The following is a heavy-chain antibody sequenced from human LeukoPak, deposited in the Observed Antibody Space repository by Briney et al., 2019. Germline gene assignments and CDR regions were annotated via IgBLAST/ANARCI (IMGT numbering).Heavy chain of an antibody. J-gene: IGHJ4*02. CDR2: IWYDGSNK. Sequence: GSLRLSCAASGFTFSSYGMHWVRQAPGKGLEWVAVIWYDGSNKYYADSVKGRFTISRDNSKHTLYLQMNSLRAEDTAVYYCAKGRDGYSLDYWGQGTLVTVSS. CDR3: AKGRDGYSLDY. CDR1: GFTFSSYG. V-gene: IGHV3-33*06. D-gene: IGHD5-24*01.